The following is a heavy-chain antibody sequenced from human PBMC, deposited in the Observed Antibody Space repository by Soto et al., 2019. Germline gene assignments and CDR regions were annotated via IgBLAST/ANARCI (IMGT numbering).Heavy chain of an antibody. CDR2: INGYKGDT. J-gene: IGHJ3*02. CDR3: TRIQYCSGGNCYSAFDI. V-gene: IGHV1-18*01. Sequence: QSGAEVKKPGASVKVSCKASGDTFISAGISWVRQAAGQGREWMGWINGYKGDTNYAQKFQGRVTLTTDTSTSTAYMELRSRTPGDTAIYYCTRIQYCSGGNCYSAFDIWGQGTLVTVSS. CDR1: GDTFISAG. D-gene: IGHD2-15*01.